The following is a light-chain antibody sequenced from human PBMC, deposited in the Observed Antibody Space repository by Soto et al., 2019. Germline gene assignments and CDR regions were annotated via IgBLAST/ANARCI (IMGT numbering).Light chain of an antibody. CDR1: QSIGNW. CDR2: KAS. J-gene: IGKJ1*01. CDR3: QQYNPYPWT. Sequence: DIQMTQSPSTLSASVGDRVTITCRASQSIGNWLAWYQQRPGKAPKLLIYKASTVETGVPSRFSGSGSGTDFTLTITSLQPDDFATYYCQQYNPYPWTFGQGTKVEIK. V-gene: IGKV1-5*03.